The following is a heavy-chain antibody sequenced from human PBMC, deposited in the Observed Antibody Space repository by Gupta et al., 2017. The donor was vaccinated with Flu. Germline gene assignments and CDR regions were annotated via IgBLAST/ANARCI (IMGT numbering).Heavy chain of an antibody. V-gene: IGHV1-69*06. D-gene: IGHD2-15*01. CDR2: IIPIFGTA. J-gene: IGHJ6*02. Sequence: GQGLEWMGGIIPIFGTADYAQKFQGRVTITADKSTTTAYMELSSLRYEDTAVYYCARGGKXYXSGGSCXPVLLYYYYGMDVWGQGTTVTVSS. CDR3: ARGGKXYXSGGSCXPVLLYYYYGMDV.